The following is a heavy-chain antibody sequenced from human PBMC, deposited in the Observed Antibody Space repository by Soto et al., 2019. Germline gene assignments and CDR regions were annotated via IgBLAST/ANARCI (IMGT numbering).Heavy chain of an antibody. J-gene: IGHJ4*02. D-gene: IGHD6-13*01. Sequence: SETLSLTCAVSGGSISSGGYSWGWLRQPPGKGLEWIGYIYHGGTTFYNPSLKSRVTMSVDRSKNQVSLKLSSVTAADTAVYYCALFFSAGAFDDYWGQGTLVTVSS. CDR3: ALFFSAGAFDDY. CDR1: GGSISSGGYS. V-gene: IGHV4-30-2*01. CDR2: IYHGGTT.